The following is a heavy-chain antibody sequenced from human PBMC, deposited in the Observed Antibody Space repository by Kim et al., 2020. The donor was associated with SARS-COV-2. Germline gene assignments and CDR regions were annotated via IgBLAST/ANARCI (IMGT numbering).Heavy chain of an antibody. CDR2: IYYSGST. D-gene: IGHD3-10*01. Sequence: SETLSLTCTVSGGSISSGGYYWSWIRQHPGKGLEWIGYIYYSGSTYYNPSLKSRVTISVDTSKNQFSLKLSSVTAADTAVYYCARATFPIYGSGTRPPYYYGMDVWGQGTTVTVSS. CDR3: ARATFPIYGSGTRPPYYYGMDV. CDR1: GGSISSGGYY. J-gene: IGHJ6*02. V-gene: IGHV4-31*03.